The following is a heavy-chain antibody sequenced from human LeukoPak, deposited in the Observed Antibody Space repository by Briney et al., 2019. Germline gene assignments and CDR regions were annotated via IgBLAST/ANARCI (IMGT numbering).Heavy chain of an antibody. Sequence: PSETLSLTCTVSGGSISSSSYYWGWIRQPPGKGLEWIGSIYYSGDTYYNPSLKSRVTTSVDTSKSQFSLRLSSVTAADTAVYYCARSPANTADFNVWGQGTMVTVSS. V-gene: IGHV4-39*01. CDR3: ARSPANTADFNV. J-gene: IGHJ3*01. D-gene: IGHD2-2*01. CDR1: GGSISSSSYY. CDR2: IYYSGDT.